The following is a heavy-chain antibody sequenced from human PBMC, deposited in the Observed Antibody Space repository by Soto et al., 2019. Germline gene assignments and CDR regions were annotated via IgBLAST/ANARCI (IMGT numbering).Heavy chain of an antibody. D-gene: IGHD3-9*01. Sequence: EVQLVESGGGLVKPGGSLRLSCAGPGFSFSNFNMNWVRQAPGKGLEWVSAITGSSSYIHYAESVKGRFTISRDNAKNSVYLQINSLRDEDTDFYYCVRGTGYYVSWGQGVLVTVSS. CDR3: VRGTGYYVS. V-gene: IGHV3-21*01. J-gene: IGHJ4*02. CDR1: GFSFSNFN. CDR2: ITGSSSYI.